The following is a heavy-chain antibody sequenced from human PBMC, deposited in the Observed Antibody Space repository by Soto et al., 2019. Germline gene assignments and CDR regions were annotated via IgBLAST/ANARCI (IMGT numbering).Heavy chain of an antibody. D-gene: IGHD3-22*01. CDR3: TTVTDSSGYYYVPLFDY. J-gene: IGHJ4*02. Sequence: GGSRRLSWAASGFTFSNALMSWVRQAPGKGLEWVGRTKSKTDGGTTDYAAPVKGRFTISRDDSKNTLYLQMNSLKTEDTAVYYCTTVTDSSGYYYVPLFDYWGQGTLVTVSS. V-gene: IGHV3-15*01. CDR1: GFTFSNAL. CDR2: TKSKTDGGTT.